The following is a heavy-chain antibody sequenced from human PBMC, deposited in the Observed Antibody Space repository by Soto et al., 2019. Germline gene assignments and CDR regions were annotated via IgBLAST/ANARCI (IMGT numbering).Heavy chain of an antibody. J-gene: IGHJ4*02. Sequence: QVQLVQSGAEVKKPGASVRVSCKASGYTITCCAMHWVRQAPGQRPEWMGWFNAGDGDTKYSQNFQGRFSIIRDTSASTVYRELSSLRPEDTAVYYCAGDGEDKGAAAMVYWGQGTLVTVSS. D-gene: IGHD2-2*01. CDR1: GYTITCCA. V-gene: IGHV1-3*01. CDR2: FNAGDGDT. CDR3: AGDGEDKGAAAMVY.